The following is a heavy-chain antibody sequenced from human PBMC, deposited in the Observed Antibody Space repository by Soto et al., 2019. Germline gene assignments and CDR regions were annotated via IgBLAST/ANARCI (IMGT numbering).Heavy chain of an antibody. CDR3: ARGRTTYYDILTGYPRAFDI. J-gene: IGHJ3*02. D-gene: IGHD3-9*01. V-gene: IGHV4-34*01. CDR1: GGSFSGYY. CDR2: INHSGST. Sequence: QVQLQQWGAGLLKPSETLSLTCAVYGGSFSGYYWSWIRQPPGKGLEWIGEINHSGSTNYNPSLKSRVTISVDTSKNQFSLTLSSVTAADTAVYYCARGRTTYYDILTGYPRAFDIWGQGTMVTVSS.